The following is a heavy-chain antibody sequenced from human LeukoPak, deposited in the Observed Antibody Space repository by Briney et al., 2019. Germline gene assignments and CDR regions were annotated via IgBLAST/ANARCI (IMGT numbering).Heavy chain of an antibody. V-gene: IGHV3-7*01. CDR3: ARRPYCGGDCYSYYYYYYMDV. J-gene: IGHJ6*03. Sequence: GGSLRLSCAASGFTFSSYWMSWVRQAPGKGLERVANIKQDGSEKYYVDSVKGRFTISRDNAKNSLYLQMNSLRAEDTAVYYCARRPYCGGDCYSYYYYYYMDVWGKGTTVTVSS. CDR1: GFTFSSYW. CDR2: IKQDGSEK. D-gene: IGHD2-21*01.